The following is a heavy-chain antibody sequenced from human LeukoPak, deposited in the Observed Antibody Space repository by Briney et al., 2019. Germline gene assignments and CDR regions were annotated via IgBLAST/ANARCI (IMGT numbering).Heavy chain of an antibody. J-gene: IGHJ6*02. CDR1: GFTFSSYA. V-gene: IGHV3-23*01. CDR3: ARAPVRYFDWLLLDYYYYGMDV. CDR2: FCGNGGST. D-gene: IGHD3-9*01. Sequence: GGSLRLSCAASGFTFSSYAMSWVRQAPGKGLEWVSVFCGNGGSTYYADSVKGRFTISRDNSKSTLYLQMNSLRAEDTAVYYCARAPVRYFDWLLLDYYYYGMDVWGQGTTVTVSS.